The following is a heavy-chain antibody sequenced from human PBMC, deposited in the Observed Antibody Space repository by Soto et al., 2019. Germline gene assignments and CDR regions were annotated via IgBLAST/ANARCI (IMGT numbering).Heavy chain of an antibody. J-gene: IGHJ2*01. CDR2: ISGGGAAA. CDR3: TRKILGSTTRPNYWYFDL. CDR1: GFTFINYA. D-gene: IGHD7-27*01. Sequence: EVQVLESGGGLVQPGGSLRLTCAGSGFTFINYAMNWVRQAPGKGLEWVSSISGGGAAAFFPDSGRGRFTISRDNSKNTVTLQMNSLGVDDTAVYYCTRKILGSTTRPNYWYFDLWCRGTLVTVSS. V-gene: IGHV3-23*01.